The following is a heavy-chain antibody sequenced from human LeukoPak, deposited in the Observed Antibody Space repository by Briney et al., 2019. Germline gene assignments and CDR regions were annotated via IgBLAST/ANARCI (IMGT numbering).Heavy chain of an antibody. Sequence: GGTLRLSCAASGFTFSSYSMNWVRQAPGKGLEWVSSISSSSSYIYYADSVKGRFTISRDNAKNSLYLQMNSLRAEDTAVYYCARGEKKGCSGGSCYSCYWGQGTLVTVSS. J-gene: IGHJ4*02. CDR3: ARGEKKGCSGGSCYSCY. V-gene: IGHV3-21*01. CDR1: GFTFSSYS. CDR2: ISSSSSYI. D-gene: IGHD2-15*01.